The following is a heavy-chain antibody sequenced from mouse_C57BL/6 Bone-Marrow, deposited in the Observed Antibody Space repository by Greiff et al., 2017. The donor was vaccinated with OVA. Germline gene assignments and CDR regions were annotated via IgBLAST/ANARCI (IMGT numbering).Heavy chain of an antibody. D-gene: IGHD1-1*01. J-gene: IGHJ1*03. V-gene: IGHV3-8*01. CDR3: ASNYYGSSGWYFDV. Sequence: EVKLQESGPGLAKPSQTLSLTCSVPGYSITSDYWNWIRKFPGNKLEYMGYISYSGSTYYNPSLKSRISITRDTSKNQYYLQLNSVTTEDTATYYCASNYYGSSGWYFDVWGTGTTVTVSS. CDR1: GYSITSDY. CDR2: ISYSGST.